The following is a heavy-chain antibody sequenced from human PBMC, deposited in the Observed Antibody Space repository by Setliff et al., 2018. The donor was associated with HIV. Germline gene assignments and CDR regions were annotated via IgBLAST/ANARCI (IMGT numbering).Heavy chain of an antibody. J-gene: IGHJ4*02. V-gene: IGHV4-39*07. CDR1: GGSIKSSSYY. CDR2: IYYSGNT. D-gene: IGHD1-7*01. Sequence: SETLSLTCTVSGGSIKSSSYYWGWIRQPPGKGLDWIGSIYYSGNTYYNPSLKSRVTISEDTSRNQFSLRLSSATAADTAIYYCVKEGRTSTVFDYWGQGVMVTVSS. CDR3: VKEGRTSTVFDY.